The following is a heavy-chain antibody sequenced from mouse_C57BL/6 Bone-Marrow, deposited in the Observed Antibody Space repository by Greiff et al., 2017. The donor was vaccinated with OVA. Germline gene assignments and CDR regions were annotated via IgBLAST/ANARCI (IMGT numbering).Heavy chain of an antibody. CDR2: IDPNSGGT. V-gene: IGHV1-72*01. D-gene: IGHD3-2*02. CDR3: ARPPAQATYGAMDY. J-gene: IGHJ4*01. CDR1: GYTFTSYW. Sequence: QVQLQQPGAELVKPGASVKLSCKASGYTFTSYWMHWVKQRPGRGLEWIGRIDPNSGGTKYNEKFKSKATLTVDKPSSTAYMQLSSLTSEDSAVYDCARPPAQATYGAMDYWGQGTSVTVSS.